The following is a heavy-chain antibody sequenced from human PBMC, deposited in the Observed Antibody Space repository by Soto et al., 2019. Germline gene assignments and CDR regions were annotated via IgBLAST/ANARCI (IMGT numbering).Heavy chain of an antibody. J-gene: IGHJ4*02. CDR3: ARDVGSLSGDFDY. V-gene: IGHV3-21*01. CDR1: GFTFSSYS. Sequence: GGSLRLSCAASGFTFSSYSMNWVRQAPGKGLEWVSSISSSSSYIYYADSVKGRFTISRDNAKNSLYLQMNSLRAEDTAVYYCARDVGSLSGDFDYWGQGTLVTVSS. CDR2: ISSSSSYI. D-gene: IGHD5-12*01.